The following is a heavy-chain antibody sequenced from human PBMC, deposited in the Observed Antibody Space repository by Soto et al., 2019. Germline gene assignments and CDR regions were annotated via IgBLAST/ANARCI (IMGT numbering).Heavy chain of an antibody. CDR2: INHSGST. J-gene: IGHJ6*02. D-gene: IGHD1-1*01. Sequence: PSDTLSLTFAINSQSFIVYYWSWMVKAPGKGLEWIGEINHSGSTNYNPSLKSRVTISVDTSKNQFSLKLSSVTAADTAVYYCARGVQLERRHYYYYGMDVWGQGTTVT. CDR1: SQSFIVYY. CDR3: ARGVQLERRHYYYYGMDV. V-gene: IGHV4-34*01.